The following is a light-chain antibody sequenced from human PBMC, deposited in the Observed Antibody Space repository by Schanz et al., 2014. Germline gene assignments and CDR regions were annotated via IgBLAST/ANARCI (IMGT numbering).Light chain of an antibody. CDR3: SSYAGSIYV. V-gene: IGLV2-8*01. J-gene: IGLJ1*01. Sequence: QSALTQPPSASGSPGQSVTISCTGTSSDVGGYNQVSWYQQHPGKAPKLMIYEVSKRPSGVPDRFSGSKSGNTAFLTVSGVQAEDEADYYCSSYAGSIYVFGTGTKLTVL. CDR1: SSDVGGYNQ. CDR2: EVS.